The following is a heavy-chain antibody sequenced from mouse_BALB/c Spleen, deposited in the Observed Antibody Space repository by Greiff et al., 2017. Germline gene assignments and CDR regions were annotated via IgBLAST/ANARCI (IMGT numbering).Heavy chain of an antibody. V-gene: IGHV5-17*02. CDR2: ISSGSSTI. Sequence: EVKLVESGGGLVQPGGSRKLSCAASGFTFSSFGMHWVRQAPEKGLECVAYISSGSSTIYYADTVKGRFTISRDNPKNTLFLQMTSLRSEDTAMYYFARSGVYYYAMDYWGQGTSVTVSS. J-gene: IGHJ4*01. D-gene: IGHD1-1*02. CDR1: GFTFSSFG. CDR3: ARSGVYYYAMDY.